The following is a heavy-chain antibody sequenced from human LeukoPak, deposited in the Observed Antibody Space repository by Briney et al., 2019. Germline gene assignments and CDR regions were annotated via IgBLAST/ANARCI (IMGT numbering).Heavy chain of an antibody. CDR3: GGEGFLSDY. J-gene: IGHJ4*02. D-gene: IGHD3-16*01. Sequence: GGSLRLSCSASGLSFGDYPMSRFRQAPGKGLEWVGFIRSNAYGGTAEYGASVKDRFTISRDDSKSIAYLQMNSLKIEDTDVYYCGGEGFLSDYWGQGTLVTVSS. V-gene: IGHV3-49*03. CDR2: IRSNAYGGTA. CDR1: GLSFGDYP.